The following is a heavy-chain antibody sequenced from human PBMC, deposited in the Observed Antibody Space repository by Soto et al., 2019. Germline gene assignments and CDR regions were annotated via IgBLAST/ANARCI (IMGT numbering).Heavy chain of an antibody. D-gene: IGHD3-10*01. Sequence: HPGGSLRLSCAASGFTFSSYAMSWVRQAPGKGLEWVSAISGSGGSTYYADSVKGRFTISRDNSKNTLYLQMNSLRAEDTAVYYCATLLWFGELSSDYWGQGTLVTVSS. J-gene: IGHJ4*02. CDR3: ATLLWFGELSSDY. V-gene: IGHV3-23*01. CDR2: ISGSGGST. CDR1: GFTFSSYA.